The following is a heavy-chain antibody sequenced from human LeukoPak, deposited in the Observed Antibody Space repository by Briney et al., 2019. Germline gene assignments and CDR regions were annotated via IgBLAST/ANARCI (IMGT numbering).Heavy chain of an antibody. CDR3: AKVVGLQWLVRANFDY. D-gene: IGHD6-19*01. V-gene: IGHV3-23*01. J-gene: IGHJ4*02. Sequence: GGSLRLSCAASGFTFSSYAMSWVPQAPGKGLEWVSTISGSGGSTYYADSVKGRFTISRDNSKNTLYLQMNSLRTEDTAVYYCAKVVGLQWLVRANFDYWGQGTLVTVS. CDR2: ISGSGGST. CDR1: GFTFSSYA.